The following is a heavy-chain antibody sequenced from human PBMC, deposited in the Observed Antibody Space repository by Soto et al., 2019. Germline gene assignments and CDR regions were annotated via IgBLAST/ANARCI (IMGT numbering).Heavy chain of an antibody. V-gene: IGHV4-34*01. J-gene: IGHJ6*02. CDR2: IDHSGST. D-gene: IGHD4-17*01. CDR3: ARGKKDYPLKRYYYYYGMDV. CDR1: GWSFSGYY. Sequence: PSETLSLTCAVYGWSFSGYYWSWIRQPPGKGLEWIGEIDHSGSTNYNPSLKSRVTISVDTSKNQFSLKLSSVTAADTAVYYCARGKKDYPLKRYYYYYGMDVWGQGTTVTVSS.